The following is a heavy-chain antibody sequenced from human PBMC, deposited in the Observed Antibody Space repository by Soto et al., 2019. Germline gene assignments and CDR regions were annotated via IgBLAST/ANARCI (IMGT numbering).Heavy chain of an antibody. CDR1: GGSISSGGYY. J-gene: IGHJ3*02. CDR2: IYYSGST. V-gene: IGHV4-31*03. Sequence: KPSETLSLTCTVSGGSISSGGYYWSWIRQHPGKGLEWIGYIYYSGSTYYNPSLKSRVTISVDTSKNQFSLKLSSVTAADTAVYYCASSHLITLAFDIWGQGTMVTVSS. D-gene: IGHD3-22*01. CDR3: ASSHLITLAFDI.